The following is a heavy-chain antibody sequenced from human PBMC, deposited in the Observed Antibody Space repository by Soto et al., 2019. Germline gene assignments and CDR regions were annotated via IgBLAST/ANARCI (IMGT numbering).Heavy chain of an antibody. D-gene: IGHD2-2*02. CDR3: ARGAAYCSSTSCYKGEKYYFDY. Sequence: SETLSLTCAVYGGSFSGYYWSWIRQPPGKGLEWIGEINHSGSTNYNPSLKSRVTISVDTSKNQFSLKLSSVTAADTAVYYCARGAAYCSSTSCYKGEKYYFDYWGQGTLVTVSS. V-gene: IGHV4-34*01. CDR2: INHSGST. J-gene: IGHJ4*02. CDR1: GGSFSGYY.